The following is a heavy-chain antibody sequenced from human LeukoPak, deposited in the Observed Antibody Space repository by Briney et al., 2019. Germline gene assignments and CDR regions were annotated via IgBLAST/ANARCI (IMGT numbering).Heavy chain of an antibody. CDR3: ARGRYCSSTSCYSRWFDP. Sequence: PPETLSPTCAVYAGSFSGYSWSWIRHPPGKGLEWIGEINHSGSTNYNPSLKSQVTISVDPAKNQFSLKLSSVTAADTAVYYCARGRYCSSTSCYSRWFDPWGQGSLVSVCS. CDR2: INHSGST. V-gene: IGHV4-34*01. CDR1: AGSFSGYS. J-gene: IGHJ5*02. D-gene: IGHD2-2*01.